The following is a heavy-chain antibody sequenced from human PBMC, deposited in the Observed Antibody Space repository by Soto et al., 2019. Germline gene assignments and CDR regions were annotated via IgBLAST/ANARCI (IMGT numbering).Heavy chain of an antibody. D-gene: IGHD3-9*01. V-gene: IGHV3-23*01. Sequence: PVGSLRLSCAASGFTFSSYAMSWVRQAPGNGLEWVSSISGSGGSTYYADSVKGRFTISRDNSKNTLYLQMNSLRAEDTAVYYCAKVPVYDILTGYSRGGYYYYGMDVWGQGTTVTVSS. CDR3: AKVPVYDILTGYSRGGYYYYGMDV. J-gene: IGHJ6*02. CDR2: ISGSGGST. CDR1: GFTFSSYA.